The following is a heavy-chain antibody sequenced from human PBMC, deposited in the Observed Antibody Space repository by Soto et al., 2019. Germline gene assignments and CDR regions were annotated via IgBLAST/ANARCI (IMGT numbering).Heavy chain of an antibody. J-gene: IGHJ6*01. Sequence: SVKVSCKASGGTFSSYAISWVRQAPGQGLEWMGGIIPIFGTANYAQKFQGRVTITADKSTSTAYMELSSLRSEDTAVYYCAGPDIVVVPASERNYYYYGMDVCGQGTTVTVSS. V-gene: IGHV1-69*06. D-gene: IGHD2-2*01. CDR1: GGTFSSYA. CDR3: AGPDIVVVPASERNYYYYGMDV. CDR2: IIPIFGTA.